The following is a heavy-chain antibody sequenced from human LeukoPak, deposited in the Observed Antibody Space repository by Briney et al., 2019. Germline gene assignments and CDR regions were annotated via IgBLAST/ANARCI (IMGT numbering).Heavy chain of an antibody. V-gene: IGHV3-7*01. CDR1: GFTFTSYW. CDR3: ARVQQWLALTFDY. J-gene: IGHJ4*02. Sequence: GGSLRLSCVASGFTFTSYWMSWVCQAPGKGLEWVANIKQDGSEKYYVDSVKGRFTISRDNAKNSLYLQMNSLRAEDTAVYYCARVQQWLALTFDYWGQGTLVTVSS. CDR2: IKQDGSEK. D-gene: IGHD6-19*01.